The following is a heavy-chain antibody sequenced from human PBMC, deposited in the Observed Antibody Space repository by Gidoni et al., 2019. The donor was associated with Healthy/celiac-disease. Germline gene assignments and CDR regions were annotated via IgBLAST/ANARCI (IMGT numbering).Heavy chain of an antibody. CDR3: ARDIGGVDTAMVRYWYFDL. J-gene: IGHJ2*01. Sequence: EVQLVESGGGLVQPGGSLSLSCAASGFTFSSYWLSWVRQAPGKGLEWVANIKQDGSEKYYVDSVKGRFTISRDNAKNSLYLKMNSLRAEDTAVYYCARDIGGVDTAMVRYWYFDLWGRGTLVTVSS. CDR1: GFTFSSYW. D-gene: IGHD5-18*01. CDR2: IKQDGSEK. V-gene: IGHV3-7*01.